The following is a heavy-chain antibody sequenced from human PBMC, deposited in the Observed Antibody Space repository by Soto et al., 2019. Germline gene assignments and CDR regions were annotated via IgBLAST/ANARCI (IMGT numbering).Heavy chain of an antibody. CDR2: ISYDGSNK. CDR3: AKEDAIRVPSATNAFDI. J-gene: IGHJ3*02. CDR1: GFTFSSYG. V-gene: IGHV3-30*18. Sequence: QVQLVESGGGVVQPGRSLRLSCAASGFTFSSYGMHWVRQAPGKGLEWVAVISYDGSNKYYADSVKGRFTISRDNSKNTRYLQMHSLRAEDTAVYYCAKEDAIRVPSATNAFDIWGQGTMVTVSS. D-gene: IGHD2-21*01.